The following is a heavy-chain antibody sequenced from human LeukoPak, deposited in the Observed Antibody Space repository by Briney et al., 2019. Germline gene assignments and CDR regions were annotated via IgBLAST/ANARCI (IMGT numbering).Heavy chain of an antibody. CDR2: IDASESI. V-gene: IGHV4-61*02. CDR3: ASQHTYYYGSGSYKNYFDY. Sequence: SQTLSLTSTVSGRSISSGCNYWSWIRQPAGKGLEWIGRIDASESIYNNLSLKRRGTMSVDTSKHQFSLKLSSVTAADTAVYCCASQHTYYYGSGSYKNYFDYWGQGTLVTVSS. CDR1: GRSISSGCNY. D-gene: IGHD3-10*01. J-gene: IGHJ4*02.